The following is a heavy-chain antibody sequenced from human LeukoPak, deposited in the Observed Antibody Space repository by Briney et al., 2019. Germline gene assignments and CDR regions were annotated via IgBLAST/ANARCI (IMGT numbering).Heavy chain of an antibody. J-gene: IGHJ6*03. CDR1: GGSISSSSHY. CDR3: ATDSMTTVNYYMDV. D-gene: IGHD4-11*01. V-gene: IGHV4-39*07. Sequence: SETLSLTCSVSGGSISSSSHYWDWIRQPPGEGLEWIGSIYYSGSTYYNPSLKSRVTISVDTSKNQFSLKLISVTAADTAVYYCATDSMTTVNYYMDVWGKGTTVTVSS. CDR2: IYYSGST.